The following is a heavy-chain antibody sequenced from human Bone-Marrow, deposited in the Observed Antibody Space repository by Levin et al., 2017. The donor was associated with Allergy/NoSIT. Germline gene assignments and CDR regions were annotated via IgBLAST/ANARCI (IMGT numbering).Heavy chain of an antibody. CDR2: IKSKSDGGTT. J-gene: IGHJ4*02. CDR1: GFTFSNTW. V-gene: IGHV3-15*01. CDR3: TTHYYDYIWD. D-gene: IGHD3-16*01. Sequence: GESLKISCTASGFTFSNTWMSWVRQAPEKGLEWVGRIKSKSDGGTTDYTAPVKGRFTISRDDSINTLYLQMNSLKIDDTAVYYCTTHYYDYIWDWGQGTLVTVSS.